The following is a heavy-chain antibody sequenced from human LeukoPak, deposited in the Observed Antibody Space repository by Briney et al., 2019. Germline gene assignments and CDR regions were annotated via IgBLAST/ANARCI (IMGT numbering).Heavy chain of an antibody. J-gene: IGHJ5*02. D-gene: IGHD3-22*01. CDR2: IYSGGST. CDR1: GFIFNSDY. V-gene: IGHV3-53*01. Sequence: GGSLRLSCAASGFIFNSDYMHWVRQAPGKGLEGVSVIYSGGSTYYADSVKGRFTMSRDNSKNTLYLQMNSLRAEDTAVYYCARAKVGDISWFDPWGQGTLVTVSS. CDR3: ARAKVGDISWFDP.